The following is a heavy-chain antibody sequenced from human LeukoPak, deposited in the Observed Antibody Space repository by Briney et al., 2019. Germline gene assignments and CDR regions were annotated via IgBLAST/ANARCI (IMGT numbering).Heavy chain of an antibody. Sequence: PSETLSLTCAVYGGSFSGYYWSWIRQPAGKGLEWIGEINHSGSTNYNPSLKSRVTISVDTSKNQFSLKLSSVTAADTAVYYCARGGQWLVLFAFDIWGQGTMVTVSS. CDR1: GGSFSGYY. CDR2: INHSGST. V-gene: IGHV4-34*01. CDR3: ARGGQWLVLFAFDI. D-gene: IGHD6-19*01. J-gene: IGHJ3*02.